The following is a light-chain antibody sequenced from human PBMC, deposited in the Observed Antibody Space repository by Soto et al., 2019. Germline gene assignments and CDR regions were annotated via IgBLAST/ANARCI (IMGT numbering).Light chain of an antibody. CDR1: QGVGRNY. J-gene: IGKJ4*01. V-gene: IGKV3-20*01. CDR2: GAS. Sequence: EIVLTQSPGTLSVSPGQRATLSCRASQGVGRNYLAWYQQKPGQTPRLLIHGASSRATGIPDRFSGSGSGTDFTLTVSSLEPEDFAVYYCQQYADSPLTFGGGTKVETK. CDR3: QQYADSPLT.